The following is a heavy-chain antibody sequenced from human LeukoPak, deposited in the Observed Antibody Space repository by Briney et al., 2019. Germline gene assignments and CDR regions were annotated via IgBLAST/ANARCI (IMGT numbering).Heavy chain of an antibody. V-gene: IGHV4-4*02. J-gene: IGHJ3*02. D-gene: IGHD3-3*01. CDR1: GGSISSSNW. CDR3: ARYREGAYYDFWSGYYRGPDAFDI. CDR2: IYHSGST. Sequence: PSETLSLTCAVSGGSISSSNWWSWVRQPPGKGLEWIGEIYHSGSTNYNPSLKSRVTISVDKSKNQFSLKLSSVTAADTAVYYCARYREGAYYDFWSGYYRGPDAFDIWGQGTMVTVSS.